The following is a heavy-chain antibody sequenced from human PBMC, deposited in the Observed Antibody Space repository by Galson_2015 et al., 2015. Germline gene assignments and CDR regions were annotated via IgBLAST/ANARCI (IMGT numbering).Heavy chain of an antibody. CDR2: IYPGDSDT. D-gene: IGHD3-16*01. J-gene: IGHJ6*02. Sequence: QSGAEVKKPGESLKISCKGSGYSFTSYWIGWVRQVPGKGLEWMGIIYPGDSDTRYSPSFQGQVTISADKSISTAYLQWSSLKASDTAMYYCARFGPNPSYYYYGMDVWGQGTTVTVSS. V-gene: IGHV5-51*03. CDR1: GYSFTSYW. CDR3: ARFGPNPSYYYYGMDV.